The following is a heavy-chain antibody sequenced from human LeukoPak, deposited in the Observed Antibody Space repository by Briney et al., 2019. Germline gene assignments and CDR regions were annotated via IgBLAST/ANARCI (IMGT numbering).Heavy chain of an antibody. D-gene: IGHD1-26*01. CDR3: ASGERALPGSPTGY. V-gene: IGHV3-21*01. CDR2: ISSSSSYI. CDR1: GFTFSSYS. J-gene: IGHJ4*02. Sequence: GGSLRLSCAASGFTFSSYSMNWVRQAPGKGLEWVSSISSSSSYIYYADSEKGRFTISRDNAKNSLYLQMNSLRAEDTAVYYCASGERALPGSPTGYWGQGTLVTVSS.